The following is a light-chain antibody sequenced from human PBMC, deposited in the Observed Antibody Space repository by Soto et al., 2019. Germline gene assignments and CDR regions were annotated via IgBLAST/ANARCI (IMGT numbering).Light chain of an antibody. CDR1: QSVSSN. V-gene: IGKV3-15*01. J-gene: IGKJ5*01. CDR2: GAS. Sequence: EIVMTQSPATLSVSPGERPTLPCRASQSVSSNLAWYQQKPGQAPRLLIYGASTRATGIPARFSGSGSGTDFTLTISRLEPEDFAVYYCQQYGSSPITFGQGTRLKIK. CDR3: QQYGSSPIT.